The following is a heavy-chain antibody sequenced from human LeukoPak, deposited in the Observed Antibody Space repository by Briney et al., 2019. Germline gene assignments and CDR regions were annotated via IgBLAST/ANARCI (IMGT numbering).Heavy chain of an antibody. CDR3: MAAAGIIDY. J-gene: IGHJ4*02. D-gene: IGHD6-13*01. CDR2: IRSKAYGGTT. V-gene: IGHV3-49*04. Sequence: GGSLRLSCAASGFTFSSYAMHWVRQAPGKGLEWVGFIRSKAYGGTTEYAASVKGRFTISRDDSKSIAYLQMNSLKTEDTAVYYCMAAAGIIDYWGQGTLVTVSS. CDR1: GFTFSSYA.